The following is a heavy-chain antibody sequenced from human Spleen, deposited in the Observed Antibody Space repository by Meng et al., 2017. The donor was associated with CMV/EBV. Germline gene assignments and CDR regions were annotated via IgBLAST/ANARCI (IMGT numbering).Heavy chain of an antibody. J-gene: IGHJ6*02. D-gene: IGHD2-2*01. CDR3: ARLLQYCSSTSCDRGFDYYYGMDV. CDR1: GGSFSGYY. CDR2: INHSGST. Sequence: SETLSLTCAVYGGSFSGYYWSWIRQPPGKGLEWIGEINHSGSTNYNPSLKSRVTISVDTSKNQFSLKLSSVTAADTAVYYCARLLQYCSSTSCDRGFDYYYGMDVWGQGTTVTVSS. V-gene: IGHV4-34*01.